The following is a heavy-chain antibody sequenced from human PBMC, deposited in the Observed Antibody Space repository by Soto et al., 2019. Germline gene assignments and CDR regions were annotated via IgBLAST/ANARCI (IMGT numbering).Heavy chain of an antibody. V-gene: IGHV4-31*03. CDR3: AWSTDIGVFPAAGGIEYMDV. CDR1: GGSISSGGYY. CDR2: IYYSGST. D-gene: IGHD2-2*01. J-gene: IGHJ6*03. Sequence: SETLSLTCTVSGGSISSGGYYWSWIRQHPGKGLEWIGYIYYSGSTYYNPSLKSRVTISVDTSKNQFSLKLSSVTAADTAVYYGAWSTDIGVFPAAGGIEYMDVWGKGNLVTFSS.